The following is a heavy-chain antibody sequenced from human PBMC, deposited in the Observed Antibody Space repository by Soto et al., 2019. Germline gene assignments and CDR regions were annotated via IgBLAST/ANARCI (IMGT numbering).Heavy chain of an antibody. CDR1: GFTFSSYG. D-gene: IGHD2-15*01. CDR2: ISYDGSNK. CDR3: AKAFCSGGSCFVIPYYYMDV. Sequence: GESLKISCAASGFTFSSYGMHWVRQAPGKGLEWVAVISYDGSNKYYADSVKGRFTISRDNSKNTLYLQMNSLRAEDTAVYYCAKAFCSGGSCFVIPYYYMDVWGKGTTVTVSS. J-gene: IGHJ6*03. V-gene: IGHV3-30*18.